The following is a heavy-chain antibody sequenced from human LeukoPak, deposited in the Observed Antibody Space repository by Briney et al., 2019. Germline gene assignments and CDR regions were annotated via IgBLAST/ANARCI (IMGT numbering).Heavy chain of an antibody. Sequence: PGGSLRLSCAASGFTFSSYSMHWVRQAPGKGLEWVAVISYDGSNKYYADSVKGRFTISRDNSKNTLYLQMNSLRAEDTAVYYCAKSFGGYDGGYYYGMDVWGQGTTVTVSS. D-gene: IGHD5-12*01. J-gene: IGHJ6*02. V-gene: IGHV3-30*18. CDR2: ISYDGSNK. CDR1: GFTFSSYS. CDR3: AKSFGGYDGGYYYGMDV.